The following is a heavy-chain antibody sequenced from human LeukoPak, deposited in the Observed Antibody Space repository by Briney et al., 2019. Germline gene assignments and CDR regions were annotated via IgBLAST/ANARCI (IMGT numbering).Heavy chain of an antibody. CDR2: IHPNSGGT. D-gene: IGHD2-15*01. J-gene: IGHJ4*02. CDR3: ARDGQSVMVEFDY. Sequence: ASVKVSCKASGYTFTGYYMYWVRQAPGQGLEWMGWIHPNSGGTSYAQKFQGRVTMTRDTSISTVYMELSRLRSDDTAVYYCARDGQSVMVEFDYWGQGTLVTVSS. V-gene: IGHV1-2*02. CDR1: GYTFTGYY.